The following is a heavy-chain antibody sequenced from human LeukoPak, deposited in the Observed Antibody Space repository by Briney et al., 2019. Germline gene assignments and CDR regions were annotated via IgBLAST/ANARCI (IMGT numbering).Heavy chain of an antibody. V-gene: IGHV1-2*02. J-gene: IGHJ5*02. CDR2: INPNSGGT. CDR3: ARADVTMVRGVIITYWFDP. D-gene: IGHD3-10*01. CDR1: GYTFTGYY. Sequence: ASVKVSFKASGYTFTGYYMHWVRQAPGQGLEWMGWINPNSGGTNYAQKFQGRVTMTRDTSISTAYMELSRLRSDDTAVYYCARADVTMVRGVIITYWFDPWGQGTLVTVSS.